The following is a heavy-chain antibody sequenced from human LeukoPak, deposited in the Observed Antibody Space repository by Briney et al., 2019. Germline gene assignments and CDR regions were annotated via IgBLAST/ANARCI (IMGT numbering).Heavy chain of an antibody. CDR3: ARVIVYDQLDY. V-gene: IGHV4-31*03. CDR2: IHYSGST. J-gene: IGHJ4*02. Sequence: SQTLSLTCSVSGGSISSGDYYWSWIRQHPGKGLEWIGYIHYSGSTYYNPSLKSRVSISVSTSKDRFSLQLSSVTAADTAVYYCARVIVYDQLDYWGQGTLVTVSS. CDR1: GGSISSGDYY. D-gene: IGHD5/OR15-5a*01.